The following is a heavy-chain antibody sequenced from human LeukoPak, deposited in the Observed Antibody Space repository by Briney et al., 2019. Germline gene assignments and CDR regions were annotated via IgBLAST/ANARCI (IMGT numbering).Heavy chain of an antibody. V-gene: IGHV3-66*01. CDR3: ARALTYSSGWFAFDY. J-gene: IGHJ4*02. CDR1: GFTVSSGY. CDR2: IYTDGST. D-gene: IGHD6-19*01. Sequence: GGSLRLSCAASGFTVSSGYMNWVRQAPGKGLEWVSIIYTDGSTHYADSVKGRFSISRDLSKNTVHLQIHSLTAEDTAVYYCARALTYSSGWFAFDYWGQGTLVTVSS.